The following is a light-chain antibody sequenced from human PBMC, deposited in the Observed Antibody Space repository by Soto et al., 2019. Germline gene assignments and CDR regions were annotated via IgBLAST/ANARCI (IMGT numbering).Light chain of an antibody. V-gene: IGKV1-27*01. CDR1: QGISNY. J-gene: IGKJ4*02. Sequence: DIQMTQSPSSLSASVGDRVTITCRASQGISNYLAWYQQKPGKVPKLLIYAASTLHSGVPSRFSGSGSGTDFTCTSSRLQPEYVATYWYQKYNRVPLTFGGGTKVEIK. CDR2: AAS. CDR3: QKYNRVPLT.